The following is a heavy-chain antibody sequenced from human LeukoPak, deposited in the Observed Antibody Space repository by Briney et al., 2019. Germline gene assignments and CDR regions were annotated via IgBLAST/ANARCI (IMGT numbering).Heavy chain of an antibody. J-gene: IGHJ6*04. CDR3: AREGILWFGESPYYYYGMDV. D-gene: IGHD3-10*01. V-gene: IGHV1-46*01. CDR1: GYTFTSYY. Sequence: ASVKVSCKASGYTFTSYYMHWVRQAPGQGLEWMGIINPSGGSTSYAQKFQGRVTMTRDTSTSTVYMELSSLRSEDTAVYYWAREGILWFGESPYYYYGMDVWGKGTTVTVSS. CDR2: INPSGGST.